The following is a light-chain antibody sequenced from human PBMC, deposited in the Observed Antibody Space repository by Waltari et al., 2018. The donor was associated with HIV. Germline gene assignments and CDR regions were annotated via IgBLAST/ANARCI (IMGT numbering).Light chain of an antibody. J-gene: IGKJ1*01. CDR3: QQYDNSRWT. Sequence: ETILTQSPGTLSLSPGERATLSCRASQSVSSSHLAWYQQKPGQAPRLLVYDASSRATGIPDRFGGSGSGTDFILTINGLEPEDFAVYYCQQYDNSRWTFGQGTKVEIK. CDR1: QSVSSSH. CDR2: DAS. V-gene: IGKV3-20*01.